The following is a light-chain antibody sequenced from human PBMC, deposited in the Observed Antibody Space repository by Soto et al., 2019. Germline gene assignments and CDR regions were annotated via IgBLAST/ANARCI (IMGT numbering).Light chain of an antibody. CDR2: EIN. Sequence: QSALTQPPSASGSPGQSVTISCTGTSSDVGAYDYVSWYQQHPGKAPKLMIYEINKRPSGVPDRFSGSKSGNTASLTVSGLQAEDEADYHCSSFAGSTNFPYVFGTGTTVTVL. CDR1: SSDVGAYDY. J-gene: IGLJ1*01. CDR3: SSFAGSTNFPYV. V-gene: IGLV2-8*01.